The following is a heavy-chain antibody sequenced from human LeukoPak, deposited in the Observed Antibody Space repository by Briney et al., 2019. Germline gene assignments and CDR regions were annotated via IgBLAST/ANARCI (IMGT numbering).Heavy chain of an antibody. D-gene: IGHD3-22*01. CDR1: GYSFTSYW. CDR2: IYPGDSDT. V-gene: IGHV5-51*01. Sequence: ESLKISCKGSGYSFTSYWIGWVRQMPGKGLEWMGIIYPGDSDTRYSPSFQGQVTISADKSISTAYLQWSSLKASDTAMYYCARALLDNPPPPIYDSSGYCDYWGQGTLVTVSS. CDR3: ARALLDNPPPPIYDSSGYCDY. J-gene: IGHJ4*02.